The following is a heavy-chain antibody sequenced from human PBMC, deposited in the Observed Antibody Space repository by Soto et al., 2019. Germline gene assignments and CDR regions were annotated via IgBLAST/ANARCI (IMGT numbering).Heavy chain of an antibody. Sequence: SETLSLTCTVSGGSISSYYWSWIRQPPGKGLEWIGYIYYSGSTNYNPSLKSRVTISVDTSKNQFSLKLSSVTAADTAVYYCARGREYSSSQPTYYYGMVVWGQGTTVT. J-gene: IGHJ6*02. V-gene: IGHV4-59*01. D-gene: IGHD6-6*01. CDR1: GGSISSYY. CDR2: IYYSGST. CDR3: ARGREYSSSQPTYYYGMVV.